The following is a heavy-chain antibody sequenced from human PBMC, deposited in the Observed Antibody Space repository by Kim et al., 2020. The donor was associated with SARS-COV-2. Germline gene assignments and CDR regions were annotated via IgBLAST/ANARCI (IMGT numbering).Heavy chain of an antibody. CDR3: AREVERSYYFDY. V-gene: IGHV4-59*01. J-gene: IGHJ4*02. Sequence: NYTPSLKSRVTISVDTSKNQFSLKLSSVTAADTAVYYCAREVERSYYFDYWGQGTLVTVSS.